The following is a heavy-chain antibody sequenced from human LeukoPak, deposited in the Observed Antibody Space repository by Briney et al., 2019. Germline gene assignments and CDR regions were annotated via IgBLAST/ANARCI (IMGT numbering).Heavy chain of an antibody. CDR1: GYAFNSYD. CDR2: ISTYNGNT. J-gene: IGHJ4*02. Sequence: ASVKVSCKASGYAFNSYDISWVRQAPGQGLEWMAWISTYNGNTNYALKVQGRATMTTDTSTSTAYMELRSLRSDDTAVYYCARVLRYDFWSAYYFDYWGQGTLVTVSS. V-gene: IGHV1-18*01. D-gene: IGHD3-3*01. CDR3: ARVLRYDFWSAYYFDY.